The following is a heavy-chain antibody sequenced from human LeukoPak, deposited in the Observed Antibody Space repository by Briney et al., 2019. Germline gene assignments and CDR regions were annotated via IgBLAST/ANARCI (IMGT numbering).Heavy chain of an antibody. J-gene: IGHJ5*02. D-gene: IGHD1-26*01. CDR1: GGSFSGYY. V-gene: IGHV4-34*01. CDR3: ARRVGSRIFDP. CDR2: INHSGTT. Sequence: SETLSLTCAVYGGSFSGYYWSWIRQPPGKGLEWIGEINHSGTTNYNPSLKSRVTISLDTSKNQFSLKLSSVTAADTAVYYCARRVGSRIFDPWGQGTLVTVSS.